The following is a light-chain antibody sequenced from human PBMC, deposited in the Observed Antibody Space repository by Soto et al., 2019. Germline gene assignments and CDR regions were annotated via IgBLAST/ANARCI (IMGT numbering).Light chain of an antibody. V-gene: IGLV1-44*01. CDR2: SDN. CDR1: SSSIGSNT. Sequence: QSVLTQPPSASGTPGQRVTISCSGSSSSIGSNTVNWYQQLPGTAPKLLIYSDNQRPSGVPDRFSGSKSGTSASLAISGLQSEDEADYYCAAWDDSLNAWVFGGGTQLTVL. J-gene: IGLJ3*02. CDR3: AAWDDSLNAWV.